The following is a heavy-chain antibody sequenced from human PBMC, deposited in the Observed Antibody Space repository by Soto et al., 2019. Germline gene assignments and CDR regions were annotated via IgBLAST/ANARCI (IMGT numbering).Heavy chain of an antibody. J-gene: IGHJ6*02. V-gene: IGHV1-69*13. Sequence: SVKVSCKASGGTFSSYAISWVRQAPGQGLEWMGGIIPIFGTANYAQKFQGRVTITADESTSTAYMELSSLRSEDTAVYYCVRGDFWSGYYTPYYYYYGMDVWGQGTTVTAP. CDR3: VRGDFWSGYYTPYYYYYGMDV. CDR2: IIPIFGTA. D-gene: IGHD3-3*01. CDR1: GGTFSSYA.